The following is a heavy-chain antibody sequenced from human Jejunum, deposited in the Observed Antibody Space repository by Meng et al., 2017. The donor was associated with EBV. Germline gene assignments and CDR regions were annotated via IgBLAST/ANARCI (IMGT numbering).Heavy chain of an antibody. D-gene: IGHD5-24*01. J-gene: IGHJ4*02. V-gene: IGHV4-4*01. CDR3: ARGNAYNVPSFDY. Sequence: QGQLPARGPGLVTPPGTLSLTCASLGASITGTNWWSWVRQPPGKGLEWIAEIWHGGNTNYNPALKSRVTISVDKSNNQFSLKLASVTAADTAVYFCARGNAYNVPSFDYWGQGTLVTVSS. CDR1: GASITGTNW. CDR2: IWHGGNT.